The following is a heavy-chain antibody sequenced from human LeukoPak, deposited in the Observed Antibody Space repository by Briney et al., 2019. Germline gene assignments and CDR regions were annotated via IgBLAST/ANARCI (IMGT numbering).Heavy chain of an antibody. CDR3: ARGGYYGSGSYYKLPDY. CDR2: ISYDGSIN. D-gene: IGHD3-10*01. CDR1: GFTFNSYA. Sequence: GGSLRLSCAASGFTFNSYAVHWVRQAPGKGLEWVAVISYDGSINFYAASVKGRFTISRDNAKNTLYLQMNSLRAEDTAVYYCARGGYYGSGSYYKLPDYWGQGTLVTVSS. V-gene: IGHV3-30-3*01. J-gene: IGHJ4*02.